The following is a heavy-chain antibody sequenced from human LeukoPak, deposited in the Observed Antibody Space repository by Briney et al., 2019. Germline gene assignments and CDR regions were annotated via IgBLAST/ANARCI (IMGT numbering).Heavy chain of an antibody. J-gene: IGHJ4*02. D-gene: IGHD3-3*01. V-gene: IGHV4-39*01. CDR3: ARLVPERFFQLNPEGYYDY. CDR2: IYYSGST. Sequence: PSETLSLTCTVSGGSISSSSYYWGWIRQPPGKGLEWIGSIYYSGSTYCNTSLKSRVTISVDTSKNQFSLKLISVTAADTAVYYCARLVPERFFQLNPEGYYDYWGQGTLVTVSS. CDR1: GGSISSSSYY.